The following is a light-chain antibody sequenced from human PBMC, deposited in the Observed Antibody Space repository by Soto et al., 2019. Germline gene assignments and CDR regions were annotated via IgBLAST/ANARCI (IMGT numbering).Light chain of an antibody. V-gene: IGKV3-20*01. CDR2: GAS. Sequence: EIVLKQFPATLSLSPGERATLSCRASQSVSSSYLAWYQQKPGQAPRLLIYGASSRATGIPDRFSGSGSGTDFTLTISRLEPEDFAVYYCQQYDTSPITFGGGTKVDIK. J-gene: IGKJ4*01. CDR1: QSVSSSY. CDR3: QQYDTSPIT.